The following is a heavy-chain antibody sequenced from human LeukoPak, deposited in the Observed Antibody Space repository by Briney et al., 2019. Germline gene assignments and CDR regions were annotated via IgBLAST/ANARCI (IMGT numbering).Heavy chain of an antibody. V-gene: IGHV2-5*02. D-gene: IGHD4-17*01. CDR2: MYWDDDK. CDR3: VYYGDYFDY. J-gene: IGHJ4*02. Sequence: SGPTLVNPTQTLTLTCTFSGFSLSTSGVGVGWIRQPPGKALEWLALMYWDDDKRYSPSLKSRLTITKDTSRNQVVLTMTNMDPVDTATYYCVYYGDYFDYWGQGTLVTVSS. CDR1: GFSLSTSGVG.